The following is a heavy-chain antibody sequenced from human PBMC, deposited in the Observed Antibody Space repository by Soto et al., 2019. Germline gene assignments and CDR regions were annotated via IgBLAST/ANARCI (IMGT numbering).Heavy chain of an antibody. Sequence: SETLSRTCTVSGGSISSSSFYCGWTRQPPGKGLEWIGSIYYSGSTYYNPSLKSRVTISVDTSKNQFSLKLSSVTAADTAVYYCSRRIFGPESRVWSDDYWGQGTLVSVS. CDR1: GGSISSSSFY. CDR2: IYYSGST. V-gene: IGHV4-39*01. CDR3: SRRIFGPESRVWSDDY. D-gene: IGHD6-19*01. J-gene: IGHJ4*02.